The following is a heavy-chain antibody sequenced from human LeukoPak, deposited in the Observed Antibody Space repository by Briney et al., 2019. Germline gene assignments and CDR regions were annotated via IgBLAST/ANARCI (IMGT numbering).Heavy chain of an antibody. D-gene: IGHD2-2*02. Sequence: ASVKVSCKASGYTFTGYYMHWVRQAAGQGLAWMGWINPNSGGTNYAQKFQGRVTMTRDTSISTAYMELSRLRSDDTAVYYCARVGYCSSTSCYTYYYYGMDVWGQGTTVTVSS. CDR2: INPNSGGT. J-gene: IGHJ6*02. V-gene: IGHV1-2*02. CDR3: ARVGYCSSTSCYTYYYYGMDV. CDR1: GYTFTGYY.